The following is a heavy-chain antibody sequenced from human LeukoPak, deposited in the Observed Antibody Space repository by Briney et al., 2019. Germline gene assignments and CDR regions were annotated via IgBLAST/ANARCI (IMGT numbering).Heavy chain of an antibody. Sequence: AGGSLRLSCVASGLPIGDFAMHWVRQAPGKGLEWVSLISGDGVSTFYADSVKGRFSISRDNSKNSLSLEMNSLRTEDTAMYYCARESGKFDYWGRGTLVAVSS. CDR2: ISGDGVST. CDR1: GLPIGDFA. V-gene: IGHV3-43*02. J-gene: IGHJ4*02. CDR3: ARESGKFDY.